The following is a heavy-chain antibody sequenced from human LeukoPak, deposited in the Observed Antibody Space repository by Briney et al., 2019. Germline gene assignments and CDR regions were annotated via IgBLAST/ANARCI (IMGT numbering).Heavy chain of an antibody. D-gene: IGHD2-21*01. V-gene: IGHV3-23*01. CDR3: AKTVVVITFRFDS. J-gene: IGHJ4*02. CDR2: ISGDGART. CDR1: GFSFNNYV. Sequence: GGSLRLSCAAFGFSFNNYVMSWVRQAPGKGLEWVSAISGDGARTYYADSVKGRFTISRDNSKNTLDLQMNSLRAEDTAIYYCAKTVVVITFRFDSWGQGSLVTVSS.